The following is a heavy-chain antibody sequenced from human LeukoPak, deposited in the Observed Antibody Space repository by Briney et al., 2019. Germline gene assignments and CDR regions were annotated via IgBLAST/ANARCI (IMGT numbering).Heavy chain of an antibody. CDR1: GGSISGYY. V-gene: IGHV4-59*08. Sequence: PSETLSLTCTVSGGSISGYYWSWIRQPPGKRLEWIAQMYYSGSTIYNPSLKSRVTISVDTSKNQFSLKLSSVTAADTAVYYCARSNYYGSGSYGPDFEYWGQGTLVTVSS. CDR3: ARSNYYGSGSYGPDFEY. J-gene: IGHJ4*02. CDR2: MYYSGST. D-gene: IGHD3-10*01.